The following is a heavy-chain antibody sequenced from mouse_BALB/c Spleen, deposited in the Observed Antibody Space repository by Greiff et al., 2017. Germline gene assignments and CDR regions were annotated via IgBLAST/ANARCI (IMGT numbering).Heavy chain of an antibody. V-gene: IGHV5-12-1*01. Sequence: DVKLVESGGGLVKPGGSLKLSCAASGFAFSSYDMSWVRQTPEKRLEWVAYISSGGGSTYYPDTVKGRFTISRDNAKNTLYLQMSSLKSEDTAMYYCERGGGNYRGYFDYWGQGTTLTVSS. D-gene: IGHD2-1*01. CDR1: GFAFSSYD. J-gene: IGHJ2*01. CDR2: ISSGGGST. CDR3: ERGGGNYRGYFDY.